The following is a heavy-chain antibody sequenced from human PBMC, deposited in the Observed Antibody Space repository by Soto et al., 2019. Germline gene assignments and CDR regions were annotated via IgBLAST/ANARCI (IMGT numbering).Heavy chain of an antibody. CDR2: IYYSGST. CDR1: GGSVSSGSYY. V-gene: IGHV4-61*01. CDR3: ARYCSGGSCYSGWFDP. D-gene: IGHD2-15*01. Sequence: PSETLSLTCTVSGGSVSSGSYYWSWIRQPPGKGLEWIGYIYYSGSTNYNPSLKSRVPISVDTSNSQFSLKLSFVTAADTAFFYCARYCSGGSCYSGWFDPWGQGTLVTVSS. J-gene: IGHJ5*02.